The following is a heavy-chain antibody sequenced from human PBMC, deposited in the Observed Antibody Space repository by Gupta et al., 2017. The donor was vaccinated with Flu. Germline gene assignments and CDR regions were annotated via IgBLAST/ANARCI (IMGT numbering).Heavy chain of an antibody. Sequence: EVQLVESGGGLVQPGGSLRLSCAASGFTFSNYWMSWVRQAPGKGLGWVANIRQDGAEENYGDSVKGPFTISRDNAKNPVHLQMKSLRAEETAVYYCVRDQWRGSCSGGTCYGWGQGTLVTVSS. D-gene: IGHD2-15*01. J-gene: IGHJ4*02. CDR1: GFTFSNYW. CDR3: VRDQWRGSCSGGTCYG. CDR2: IRQDGAEE. V-gene: IGHV3-7*01.